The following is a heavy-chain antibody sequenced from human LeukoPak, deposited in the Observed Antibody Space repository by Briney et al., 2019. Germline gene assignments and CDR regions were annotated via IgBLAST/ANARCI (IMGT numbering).Heavy chain of an antibody. V-gene: IGHV1-8*01. CDR2: MNPNSGNT. CDR1: GYTFTSYD. D-gene: IGHD1-26*01. Sequence: ASVKASCKASGYTFTSYDINWVRQATGQGLEWMGWMNPNSGNTGYAQKFQGRVTMTRNTSISTAYMELSSLRSEDTAVYYCARGGGARYGMDVWGQGTTVTVSS. J-gene: IGHJ6*02. CDR3: ARGGGARYGMDV.